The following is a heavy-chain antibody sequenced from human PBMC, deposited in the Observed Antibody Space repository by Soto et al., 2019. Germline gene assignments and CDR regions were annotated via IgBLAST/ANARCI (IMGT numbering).Heavy chain of an antibody. J-gene: IGHJ3*01. V-gene: IGHV3-23*01. CDR3: AKDWSGGASDV. CDR2: ISGSGGST. CDR1: GFSFSVFA. D-gene: IGHD2-21*01. Sequence: EVDLLESGGGLAQPGGSRRLSCAASGFSFSVFAMTWVRQAPGQGLEWVTRISGSGGSTYYADSVKGRFTISRDNSKNMLYLQMNSLRGEETAVYYCAKDWSGGASDVWGQWTMVIVSS.